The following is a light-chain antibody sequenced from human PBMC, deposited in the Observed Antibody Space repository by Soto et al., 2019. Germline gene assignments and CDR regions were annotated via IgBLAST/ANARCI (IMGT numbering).Light chain of an antibody. Sequence: DIQMTQSPSTLSASVGDRVTITCRASQSISTWLAWYQQKPGTAPKLLIYAASTLETGVPSRFSGSRSGTEFTLTVSRLQPDDFETYYCQQYNDSFRYTFGQGTKLEIK. J-gene: IGKJ2*01. CDR3: QQYNDSFRYT. V-gene: IGKV1-5*03. CDR2: AAS. CDR1: QSISTW.